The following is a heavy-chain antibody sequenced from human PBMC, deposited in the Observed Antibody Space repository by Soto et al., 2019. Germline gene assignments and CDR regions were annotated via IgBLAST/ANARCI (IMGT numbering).Heavy chain of an antibody. CDR1: GFSLSTSPVG. V-gene: IGHV2-5*02. J-gene: IGHJ4*02. CDR3: VHSSYYGYYYDY. Sequence: QITLKESGPTLVKPTQTLTLTCTFSGFSLSTSPVGVGWIRQPPGKALEWLALTYWDDDKRYSPSLKSRLTITQDTSKSQVVLTMANMKLVDTATYYCVHSSYYGYYYDYWGQGILVTVSS. CDR2: TYWDDDK. D-gene: IGHD3-10*01.